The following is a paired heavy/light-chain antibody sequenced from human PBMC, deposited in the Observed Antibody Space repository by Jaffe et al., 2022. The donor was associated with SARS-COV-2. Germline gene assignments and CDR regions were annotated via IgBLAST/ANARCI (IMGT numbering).Heavy chain of an antibody. D-gene: IGHD3-10*01. J-gene: IGHJ6*03. Sequence: QVQLQESGPGLVKPSETLSLICTVSGGSVSSTTYYWGWIRQPPGKGLEWIGYSGSTNYNPSLQGRVSMSVDTSKNQFSLNLRSVTAADTAVYYCARGWDYYGSGSYYPSVAYYMDVWGKGTTVIVSS. CDR3: ARGWDYYGSGSYYPSVAYYMDV. V-gene: IGHV4-61*01. CDR2: YSGST. CDR1: GGSVSSTTYY.
Light chain of an antibody. CDR2: RAS. J-gene: IGKJ5*01. V-gene: IGKV1-5*03. Sequence: DIQMTQSPSTLSASVGDRVTITCRASQSAGSWLAWYQQKPGKAPNLLIYRASILESGVPSRFSGSGSGTEFTLTISSLQPDDFATYYCQQYMTYLITFGQGTRLEIK. CDR1: QSAGSW. CDR3: QQYMTYLIT.